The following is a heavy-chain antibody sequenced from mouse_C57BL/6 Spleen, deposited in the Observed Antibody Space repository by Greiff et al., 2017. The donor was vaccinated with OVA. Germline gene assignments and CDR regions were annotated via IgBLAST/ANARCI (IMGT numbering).Heavy chain of an antibody. CDR2: IDPSDSET. Sequence: VQLQQSGAELVRPGSSVKLSCKASGYTFTSYWMHWVKQRPIQGLEWIGNIDPSDSETHYNQKFKDKATLTVDKSSSTAYMQLSSLTSEDSAVYYCARGDYYGSSYGYFDVWGTGTTVTVSS. D-gene: IGHD1-1*01. CDR3: ARGDYYGSSYGYFDV. V-gene: IGHV1-52*01. CDR1: GYTFTSYW. J-gene: IGHJ1*03.